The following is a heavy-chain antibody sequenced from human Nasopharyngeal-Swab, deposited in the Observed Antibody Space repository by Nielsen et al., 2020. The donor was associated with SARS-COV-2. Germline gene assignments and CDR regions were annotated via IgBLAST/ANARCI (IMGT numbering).Heavy chain of an antibody. CDR2: IKSKTDGGTT. V-gene: IGHV3-15*01. J-gene: IGHJ4*02. Sequence: WIRQPPGKGLEWVGRIKSKTDGGTTDYAAPVKGRFTISRDDSKNTLYLQMNSLKTEDTAVYYCTTGRYSSGWRGKTYYFDYWGQGALVTVPQ. D-gene: IGHD6-19*01. CDR3: TTGRYSSGWRGKTYYFDY.